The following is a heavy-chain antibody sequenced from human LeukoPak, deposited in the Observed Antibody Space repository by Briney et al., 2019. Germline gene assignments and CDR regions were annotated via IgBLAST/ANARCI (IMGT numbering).Heavy chain of an antibody. CDR2: ISAYNGNT. D-gene: IGHD3-10*01. Sequence: ASVKVSCKASGNTFTNNGISWVRQAPGQGLEWMGWISAYNGNTNYAQKFQGRVTMTTDTSTSTAYMELRSLRSDDTAVYYCARGETMFRGDPGFDYWGQGTLVTVSS. J-gene: IGHJ4*02. CDR3: ARGETMFRGDPGFDY. V-gene: IGHV1-18*01. CDR1: GNTFTNNG.